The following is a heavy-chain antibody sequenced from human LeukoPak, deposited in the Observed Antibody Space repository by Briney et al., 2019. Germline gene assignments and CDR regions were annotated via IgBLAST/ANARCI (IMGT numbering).Heavy chain of an antibody. Sequence: GGPLRLSCATSGFTFSNYDIHWVRQAPGKGLEWVAFIRYDGSNKYYADSVKGRFTISRDNSKNTLYLLMNSLRVEDMAVYYCAKGGSGSYTSSWGQGTLVTVSS. CDR2: IRYDGSNK. D-gene: IGHD3-10*01. V-gene: IGHV3-30*02. CDR1: GFTFSNYD. CDR3: AKGGSGSYTSS. J-gene: IGHJ4*02.